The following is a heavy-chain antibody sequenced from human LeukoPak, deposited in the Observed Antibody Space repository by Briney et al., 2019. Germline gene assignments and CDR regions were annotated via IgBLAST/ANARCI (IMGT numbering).Heavy chain of an antibody. V-gene: IGHV3-74*01. J-gene: IGHJ4*02. CDR2: INGDGGDA. CDR1: GFTFSNYW. D-gene: IGHD3-3*01. CDR3: AKGRDFWSGFDY. Sequence: QTGGSLRLSCAASGFTFSNYWMHWVRHAPGKGLVWVSRINGDGGDANYADSVQGRFTISRDNAKNTLFLQMNSLRAEDMALYYCAKGRDFWSGFDYWGQGTLVTVSS.